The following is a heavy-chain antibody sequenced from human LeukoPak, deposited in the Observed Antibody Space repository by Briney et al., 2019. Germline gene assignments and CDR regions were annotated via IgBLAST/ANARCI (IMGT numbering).Heavy chain of an antibody. V-gene: IGHV4-34*01. CDR3: ARGGSDYGDYVGAFDI. CDR2: INHSGST. Sequence: SETLSLTCAVYGGSFSGYYWSWIRQPPGKGLEWIGEINHSGSTNYNPSLKSRVKSRVTKSLDTSKNQFSLKLSSVSAADTAVYYCARGGSDYGDYVGAFDIWGQGTMVTVSS. J-gene: IGHJ3*02. CDR1: GGSFSGYY. D-gene: IGHD4-17*01.